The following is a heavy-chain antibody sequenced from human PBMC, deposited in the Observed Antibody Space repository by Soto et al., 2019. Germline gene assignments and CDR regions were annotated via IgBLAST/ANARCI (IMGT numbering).Heavy chain of an antibody. J-gene: IGHJ2*01. CDR2: VYYSGTT. CDR1: GASINNNDYY. CDR3: ARMSYFYDKWYFDL. D-gene: IGHD3-22*01. Sequence: PSETLSLTCTVSGASINNNDYYWSWIRQTPGKGLEWIGYVYYSGTTDYIPSLKSRLSMSIDKSQNQFTLKLNSVTTADTATYYCARMSYFYDKWYFDLWGRGTLVTVSS. V-gene: IGHV4-30-4*01.